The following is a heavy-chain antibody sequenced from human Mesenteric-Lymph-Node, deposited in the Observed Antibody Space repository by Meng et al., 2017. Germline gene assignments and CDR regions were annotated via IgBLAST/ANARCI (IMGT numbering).Heavy chain of an antibody. CDR1: GFTVSSNY. V-gene: IGHV3-53*01. CDR3: ASLYGGSY. Sequence: GGSLRLSCAASGFTVSSNYMSWVRQAPGKGLEWVSVIYSGGSTYYADSVKGRFTISRDNAKNTLYLQMNNVRAEDTAIYYCASLYGGSYWGQGTLVTVSS. D-gene: IGHD1-26*01. J-gene: IGHJ4*02. CDR2: IYSGGST.